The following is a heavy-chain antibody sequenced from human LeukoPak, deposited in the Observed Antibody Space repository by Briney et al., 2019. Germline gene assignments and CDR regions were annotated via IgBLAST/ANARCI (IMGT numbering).Heavy chain of an antibody. D-gene: IGHD3-9*01. J-gene: IGHJ4*02. CDR3: AKRPYFDWLSYYFDY. V-gene: IGHV3-23*01. Sequence: GGSLRLSCAASGFTFSSYAMSWVRQAPGKGLEWVSAISGSGGSTYYADSVKDRFTISRDNSKNTLYLQMNSLRAEDTAVYYCAKRPYFDWLSYYFDYWGQGTLVTVSS. CDR2: ISGSGGST. CDR1: GFTFSSYA.